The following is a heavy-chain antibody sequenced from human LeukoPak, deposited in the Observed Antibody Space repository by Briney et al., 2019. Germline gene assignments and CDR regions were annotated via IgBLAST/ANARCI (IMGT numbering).Heavy chain of an antibody. Sequence: PSETLSLTCTVSGGSISSYYWSWIRQPPGKGLEWIGNIYDRGSTKYNPSLKSRVTISVDTSKNQFSLRLSSVTAADTAVYYCARGRTFDDWGQGTLVTVSS. CDR1: GGSISSYY. CDR2: IYDRGST. V-gene: IGHV4-59*01. J-gene: IGHJ4*02. CDR3: ARGRTFDD.